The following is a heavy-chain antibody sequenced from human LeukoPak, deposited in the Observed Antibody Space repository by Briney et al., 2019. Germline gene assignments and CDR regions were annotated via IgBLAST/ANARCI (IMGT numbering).Heavy chain of an antibody. CDR1: GGSISSYY. CDR2: IYYSGST. Sequence: PSETLSLTCTVSGGSISSYYWSWIRQPPGKGLEWAGYIYYSGSTNYNPSLKSRVTISVDTSKNQFSLKLSSVTAADTAVYYCARRYHMVIDYWGQGTLVTVSS. CDR3: ARRYHMVIDY. D-gene: IGHD2-2*01. J-gene: IGHJ4*02. V-gene: IGHV4-59*08.